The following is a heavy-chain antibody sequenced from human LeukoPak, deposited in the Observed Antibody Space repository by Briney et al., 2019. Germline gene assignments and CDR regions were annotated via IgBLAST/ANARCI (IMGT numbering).Heavy chain of an antibody. Sequence: PGGSLRLSCAASGFTFSSSAMSWVRQAPGKGLEWVSAISGSGGSTHYADSVKGRFTISRDNSKNTLYLQMNSLRAEDTAVYYCAKVSCSSTSCIHYYYYGMDVWGQGTTVTVSS. J-gene: IGHJ6*02. CDR1: GFTFSSSA. CDR2: ISGSGGST. V-gene: IGHV3-23*01. D-gene: IGHD2-2*01. CDR3: AKVSCSSTSCIHYYYYGMDV.